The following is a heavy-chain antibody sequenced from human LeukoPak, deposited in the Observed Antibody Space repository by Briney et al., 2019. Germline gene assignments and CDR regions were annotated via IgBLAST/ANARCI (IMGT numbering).Heavy chain of an antibody. J-gene: IGHJ6*02. CDR2: INAGNGNT. V-gene: IGHV1-3*01. CDR1: GYTFTSYG. Sequence: GASVKVSCKASGYTFTSYGISWVRQAPGQSLEWMGWINAGNGNTRYSQKFQGRVTITRDTSASTAYMELSSLRSEDTAVYYCARGSVYYQYGMDVWGQGTTVTVSS. CDR3: ARGSVYYQYGMDV.